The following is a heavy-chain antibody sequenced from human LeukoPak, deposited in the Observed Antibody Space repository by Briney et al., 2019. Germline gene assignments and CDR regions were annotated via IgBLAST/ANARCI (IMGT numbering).Heavy chain of an antibody. Sequence: SETLSLTCTVTGASITSNGYFWSWIRQPPGKGLEWIGEINHSGSTNYNPSLKSRVTISVDTSKNQFSLKLSSVTAADTAVYYCARDRDIVVVPAALPYYGMDVWGKGTTVTVSS. V-gene: IGHV4-39*07. CDR1: GASITSNGYF. J-gene: IGHJ6*04. CDR3: ARDRDIVVVPAALPYYGMDV. CDR2: INHSGST. D-gene: IGHD2-2*01.